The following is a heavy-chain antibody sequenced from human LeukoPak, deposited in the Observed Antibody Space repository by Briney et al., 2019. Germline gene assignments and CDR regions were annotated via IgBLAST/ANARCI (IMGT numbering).Heavy chain of an antibody. V-gene: IGHV3-33*01. CDR3: AMPTSPFYYYGMDV. J-gene: IGHJ6*02. CDR2: IWYDGSHQ. D-gene: IGHD6-6*01. Sequence: GRSLRLSCAASGFTFSEFGMQWVRQAPGKGLEWVAVIWYDGSHQYYVDSVKGRFTISRDNSKNTLYLQMNSLRAEDTGVYYCAMPTSPFYYYGMDVWGQGTMVTVSS. CDR1: GFTFSEFG.